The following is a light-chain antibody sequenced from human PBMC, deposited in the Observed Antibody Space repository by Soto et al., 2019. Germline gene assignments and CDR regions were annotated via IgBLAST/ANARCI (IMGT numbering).Light chain of an antibody. CDR2: SNN. V-gene: IGLV1-44*01. CDR3: ATWDESLNGYL. J-gene: IGLJ1*01. CDR1: SSNIGSNA. Sequence: QSVLTQPPSASGSPGQRVTISCSGSSSNIGSNAVNWYQQHPGTAPTLLIYSNNERPSGVPDRFSGSKSGTSASLAISGLQSEDEADYYCATWDESLNGYLFGTGTKVTVL.